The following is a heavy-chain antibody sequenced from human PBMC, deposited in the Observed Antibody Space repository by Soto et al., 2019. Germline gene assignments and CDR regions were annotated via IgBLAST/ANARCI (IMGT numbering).Heavy chain of an antibody. D-gene: IGHD5-18*01. J-gene: IGHJ6*03. CDR1: GGSFSGYY. V-gene: IGHV4-34*01. CDR3: ASLRGINTAMVPYYYYYMDV. CDR2: INHSGST. Sequence: SETLSLTWAVYGGSFSGYYWSWIRQPPGKGLELIGEINHSGSTNYNPSLKSRVTISVDTSKNQFSLKLSSVTAADTAVYYCASLRGINTAMVPYYYYYMDVWGKGTTVTVSS.